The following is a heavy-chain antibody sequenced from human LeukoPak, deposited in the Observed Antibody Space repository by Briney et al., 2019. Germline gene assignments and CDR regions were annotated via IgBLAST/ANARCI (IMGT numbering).Heavy chain of an antibody. D-gene: IGHD2-2*02. CDR1: GYTYTKSW. V-gene: IGHV5-51*01. CDR3: ARQGCTTTSCHTIDY. J-gene: IGHJ4*02. Sequence: GESLKISCKGSGYTYTKSWIAWVRQMPGKGLELMGIIYPVDSETRYSPSFQGQVTISVDKSISTAYLQWSSLKASDTAMYFCARQGCTTTSCHTIDYWGQGTLVTVSS. CDR2: IYPVDSET.